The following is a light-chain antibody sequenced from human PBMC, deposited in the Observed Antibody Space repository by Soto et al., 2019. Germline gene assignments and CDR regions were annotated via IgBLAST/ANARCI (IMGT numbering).Light chain of an antibody. CDR1: SSDIGAYDY. J-gene: IGLJ1*01. CDR2: SNN. V-gene: IGLV1-47*02. Sequence: QSVLTQPASLSGSPGQSITISCTGTSSDIGAYDYVSWFQQHPGKAPKLLIYSNNQRPSGVPDRFSGSKSGTSASLAISGLRSEDEGDYYCAAWDDRLSAHYLFGTGTKVTVL. CDR3: AAWDDRLSAHYL.